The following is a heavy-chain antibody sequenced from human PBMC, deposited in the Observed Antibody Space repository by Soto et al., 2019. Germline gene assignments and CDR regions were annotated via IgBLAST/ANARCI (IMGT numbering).Heavy chain of an antibody. Sequence: QVQLVQSGAEVKNPGASVKDSCKTSGDTFTGYYMHWVRQAPGQGLEWMGWINPHSGDTDYAQTFQGRVTMTRDTSISTAYMELSRLRSNDTAFYYCARGYSTGWYSSVFFDYWGQGTLVTVSS. CDR2: INPHSGDT. D-gene: IGHD6-19*01. V-gene: IGHV1-2*02. CDR3: ARGYSTGWYSSVFFDY. J-gene: IGHJ4*02. CDR1: GDTFTGYY.